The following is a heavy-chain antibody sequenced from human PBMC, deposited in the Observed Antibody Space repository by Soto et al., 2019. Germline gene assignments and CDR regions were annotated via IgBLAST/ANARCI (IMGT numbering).Heavy chain of an antibody. Sequence: SETLSRTCIVSVVSFTSYTWSWVRQPANKGLEWIGRVFSSVSATYSPSLKSRVRISMDTPENRISLKLDSVTAADAGVYYCTRDGMTTGDTWGPGTLVTVSS. V-gene: IGHV4-4*07. J-gene: IGHJ4*02. D-gene: IGHD2-21*02. CDR2: VFSSVSA. CDR1: VVSFTSYT. CDR3: TRDGMTTGDT.